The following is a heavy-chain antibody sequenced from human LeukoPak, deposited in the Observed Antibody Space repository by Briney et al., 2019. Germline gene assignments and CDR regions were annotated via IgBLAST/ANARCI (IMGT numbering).Heavy chain of an antibody. Sequence: ASAKVSCKASGYTFTGYYMHWVRQAPGQGLEWMGWINPNSGGTNYAQKFQGRVTMTRPTSISTAYMKLSRLSCDDTALYYCARGSGEYYYYYMDVWGKGTTVTVSS. CDR1: GYTFTGYY. V-gene: IGHV1-2*02. J-gene: IGHJ6*03. CDR3: ARGSGEYYYYYMDV. CDR2: INPNSGGT.